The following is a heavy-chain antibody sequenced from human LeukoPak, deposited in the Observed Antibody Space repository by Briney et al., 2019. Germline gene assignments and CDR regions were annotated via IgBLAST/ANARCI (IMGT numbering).Heavy chain of an antibody. CDR2: IYYSGST. J-gene: IGHJ4*02. CDR1: GGSISSYY. CDR3: ARGRPSYSSGWYADY. V-gene: IGHV4-59*01. Sequence: SETLSLTCTVSGGSISSYYWSWIRQPPGKGLEWIGYIYYSGSTNYNPSLKSRVTISVDTSKNQFSLKLSSVTAADTAVYYCARGRPSYSSGWYADYWGQGTLVTVSS. D-gene: IGHD6-19*01.